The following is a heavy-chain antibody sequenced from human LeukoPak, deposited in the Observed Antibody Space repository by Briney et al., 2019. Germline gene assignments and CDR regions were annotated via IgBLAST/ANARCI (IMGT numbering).Heavy chain of an antibody. CDR2: INSKTEGGTT. J-gene: IGHJ4*02. D-gene: IGHD3-22*01. CDR1: GFTFSSYG. V-gene: IGHV3-15*01. Sequence: SGGSLRLSCAASGFTFSSYGMSWVRQAPGKGLEWVGRINSKTEGGTTDYAAPVKGRFTISRDDSKNTLYLQMNSLKTEDTAVYYCTTDQAFYDSRGLTNYYFGYWGQGTLVTVSS. CDR3: TTDQAFYDSRGLTNYYFGY.